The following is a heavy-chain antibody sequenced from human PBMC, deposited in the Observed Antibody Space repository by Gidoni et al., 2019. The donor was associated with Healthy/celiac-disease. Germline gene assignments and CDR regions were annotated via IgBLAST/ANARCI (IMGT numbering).Heavy chain of an antibody. CDR2: INHSGST. Sequence: QVQLQQWGAGLLKPSETLSLTCAVYGGSFSGYYWSWIRQPPGKGLEWIGEINHSGSTNDNPSLKSRVTISVDTSKNQFSLKLSSVTAADTAVYYCARAMYYGSGSYYAYYYYYYGMDVWGQGTTVTVSS. V-gene: IGHV4-34*01. CDR3: ARAMYYGSGSYYAYYYYYYGMDV. D-gene: IGHD3-10*01. J-gene: IGHJ6*02. CDR1: GGSFSGYY.